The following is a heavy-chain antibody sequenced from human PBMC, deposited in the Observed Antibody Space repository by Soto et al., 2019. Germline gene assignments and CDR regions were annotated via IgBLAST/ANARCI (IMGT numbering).Heavy chain of an antibody. D-gene: IGHD2-8*01. V-gene: IGHV1-2*02. CDR1: AYTFTGYY. CDR2: MNPKNSDT. CDR3: ARDGPGNGNDDLDY. Sequence: QVQLVQSGADVKTPGDSVRVSCKASAYTFTGYYIHWVRQAPGQGLEWMGWMNPKNSDTRYAAQFQGRVTTTRDASINTAYMGLRRLTSDDTATYFCARDGPGNGNDDLDYSGQGTMVTVSS. J-gene: IGHJ4*02.